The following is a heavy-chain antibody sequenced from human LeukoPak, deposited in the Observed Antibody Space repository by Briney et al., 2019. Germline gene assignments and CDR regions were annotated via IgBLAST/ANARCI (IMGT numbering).Heavy chain of an antibody. J-gene: IGHJ6*02. Sequence: ASVKVSCKASGYTFTSYAMNWVRQATGQGLEWMGWISADSGDRYYAQNFQHRVTMTTDTSTTTGYMELRSLRSDDTAVYYCASGSYLWGGMDVWGQGTTVTVSS. CDR2: ISADSGDR. V-gene: IGHV1-18*01. D-gene: IGHD1-26*01. CDR3: ASGSYLWGGMDV. CDR1: GYTFTSYA.